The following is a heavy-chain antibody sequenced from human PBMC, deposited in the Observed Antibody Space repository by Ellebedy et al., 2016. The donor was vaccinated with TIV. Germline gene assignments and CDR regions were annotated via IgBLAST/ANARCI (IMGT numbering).Heavy chain of an antibody. Sequence: ASVKVSXKASGYTFTGYYMHWVRQAPGQGLEWMGWINPNSGGTNYAQKFQGRVTMTRDTYISTAYMELSRLRSDDTAVYYCARSSSWGGYFDYWGQGTLVTVSS. J-gene: IGHJ4*02. CDR1: GYTFTGYY. CDR3: ARSSSWGGYFDY. CDR2: INPNSGGT. D-gene: IGHD6-6*01. V-gene: IGHV1-2*02.